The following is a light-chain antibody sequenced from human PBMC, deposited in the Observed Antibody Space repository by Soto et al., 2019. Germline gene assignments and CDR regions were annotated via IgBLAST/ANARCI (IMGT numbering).Light chain of an antibody. CDR2: AAS. CDR3: QQLNSYSFT. V-gene: IGKV1-9*01. J-gene: IGKJ3*01. Sequence: DIQLTQSPSFLSASVGDRVTITCRASQGISSYLAWYQQKPGKAPKLLIYAASTLQSGVPSRFSGSGSGTEFTLTISSLQPEDFATDYCQQLNSYSFTFGPGTKVDIK. CDR1: QGISSY.